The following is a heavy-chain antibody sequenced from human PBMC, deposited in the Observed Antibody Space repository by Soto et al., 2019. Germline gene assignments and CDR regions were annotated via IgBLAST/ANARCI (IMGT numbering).Heavy chain of an antibody. Sequence: GWSLRLSCAASGFTFSSYWMSWVRQAPGKGLEWVANIKQDGSEKYYVDSVKGRFTISRDNAKNSLYLQMNSLRAEDTAGYYCAREDITMVRGVIDHDAFDIWGQGTMVTVSS. J-gene: IGHJ3*02. CDR1: GFTFSSYW. D-gene: IGHD3-10*01. CDR3: AREDITMVRGVIDHDAFDI. V-gene: IGHV3-7*01. CDR2: IKQDGSEK.